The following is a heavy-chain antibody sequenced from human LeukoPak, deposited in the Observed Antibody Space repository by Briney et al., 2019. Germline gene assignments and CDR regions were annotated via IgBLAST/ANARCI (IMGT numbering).Heavy chain of an antibody. CDR2: ISGSGGST. J-gene: IGHJ4*02. CDR1: GFTFSSYA. V-gene: IGHV3-23*01. D-gene: IGHD6-19*01. Sequence: GSLRLSCAASGFTFSSYAMSWVRQAPGKGLEWVSAISGSGGSTYYADSVKGRFTISRDNSKNTLYLQMNSLRAEDTAVYYCAKDGGIAVAGDGEAYYFDYWGQGTLVTVSS. CDR3: AKDGGIAVAGDGEAYYFDY.